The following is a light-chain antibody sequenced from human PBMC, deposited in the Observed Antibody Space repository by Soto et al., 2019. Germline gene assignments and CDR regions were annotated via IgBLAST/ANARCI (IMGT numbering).Light chain of an antibody. CDR1: SSDVGYHNC. J-gene: IGLJ1*01. CDR2: EVS. CDR3: SSKTSSNTDV. V-gene: IGLV2-14*01. Sequence: QSVLTQPASVSGSPGQSITISCTGTSSDVGYHNCVSWYQQHPGKVPKLMIYEVSNRPSGVSNRFSGSKPGNTASLTISGLQAEDEADYYCSSKTSSNTDVFGTGTKGTVL.